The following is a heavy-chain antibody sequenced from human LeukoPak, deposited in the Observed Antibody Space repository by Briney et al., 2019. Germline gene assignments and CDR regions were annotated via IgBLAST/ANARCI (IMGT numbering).Heavy chain of an antibody. CDR3: ASAGLTYGSGSYFVY. V-gene: IGHV3-30*04. CDR1: GFSLINYA. Sequence: GRSLRLSCSVSGFSLINYAMHWVRQAPGKGLEWVAVISYDGSNKYYADSLRGRFTISRDNSKNKLYLQVNSLRAEDTALYYCASAGLTYGSGSYFVYWGQGTLVTVSS. D-gene: IGHD3-10*01. CDR2: ISYDGSNK. J-gene: IGHJ4*02.